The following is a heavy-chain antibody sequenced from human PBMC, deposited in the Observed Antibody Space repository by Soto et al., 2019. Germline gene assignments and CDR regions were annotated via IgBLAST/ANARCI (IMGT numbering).Heavy chain of an antibody. D-gene: IGHD1-26*01. Sequence: GGSLRLSCAASGFTFSSYEMNWVRQAPGKGLEWVSYISSSGSTIHYADSVKGRFTISRDNAKNSLYLQMNSPRAEDTAFYYCARASSVGPFDYWGQGTLVTVSS. CDR2: ISSSGSTI. CDR1: GFTFSSYE. J-gene: IGHJ4*02. V-gene: IGHV3-48*03. CDR3: ARASSVGPFDY.